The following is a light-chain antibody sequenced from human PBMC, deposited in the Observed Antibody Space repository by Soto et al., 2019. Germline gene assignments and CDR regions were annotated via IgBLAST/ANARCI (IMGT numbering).Light chain of an antibody. Sequence: QSVLRHPPSVSGAPGQRVSISCTGSSSNIGAEYDVHWYQQLPGTAPKRLIYGDNNRPSGVPDRFSGSKSGTSASLAITGLQPEDEADYYCQSYDSSLNNFVFGTGTKVTVL. CDR3: QSYDSSLNNFV. CDR2: GDN. J-gene: IGLJ1*01. CDR1: SSNIGAEYD. V-gene: IGLV1-40*01.